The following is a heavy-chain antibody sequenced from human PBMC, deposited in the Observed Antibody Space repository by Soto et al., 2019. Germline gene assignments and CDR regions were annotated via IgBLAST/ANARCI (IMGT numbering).Heavy chain of an antibody. V-gene: IGHV4-34*01. CDR2: INHSGST. Sequence: SETLSLTCAVYGGSFSGYYWRWIRQPPGKGLEWIGEINHSGSTNYNPSLSSRVTISVDTSKNRFSLKLSSVTAADTAVYYCARVVGLLPRWRKYYYYYMDVWGKGTTVTVSS. CDR1: GGSFSGYY. D-gene: IGHD2-15*01. J-gene: IGHJ6*03. CDR3: ARVVGLLPRWRKYYYYYMDV.